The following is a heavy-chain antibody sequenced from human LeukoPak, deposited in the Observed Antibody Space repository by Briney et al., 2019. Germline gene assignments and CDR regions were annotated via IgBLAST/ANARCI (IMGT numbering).Heavy chain of an antibody. J-gene: IGHJ4*02. CDR3: GVLPAATMLRDY. V-gene: IGHV3-33*01. CDR1: RFPSSTYG. CDR2: TWDDGISR. D-gene: IGHD2-2*01. Sequence: GKSLRLSCAASRFPSSTYGMHWVRQTPGKRLEWGAVTWDDGISRTYADSVKCRFTIPRDNSHNTLYLEMNSLRAEDTAVYYCGVLPAATMLRDYWGQGTLVTVSS.